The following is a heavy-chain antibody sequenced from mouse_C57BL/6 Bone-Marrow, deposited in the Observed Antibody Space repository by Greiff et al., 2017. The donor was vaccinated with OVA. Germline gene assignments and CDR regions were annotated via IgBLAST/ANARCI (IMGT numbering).Heavy chain of an antibody. Sequence: VQLQQPGAELVRPGTSVKLSCKASGYTFTSYWMHWVKQRPGQGLEWIGVIDPSDSYTNYNQKFKGKATLTVDTSSITAYMQLSSLTSEDSAVYYCARLGWDVDYWGQGTTLTVSS. CDR1: GYTFTSYW. CDR2: IDPSDSYT. CDR3: ARLGWDVDY. D-gene: IGHD4-1*01. J-gene: IGHJ2*01. V-gene: IGHV1-59*01.